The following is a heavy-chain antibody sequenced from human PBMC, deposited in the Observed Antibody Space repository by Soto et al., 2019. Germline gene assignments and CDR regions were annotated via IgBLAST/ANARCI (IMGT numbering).Heavy chain of an antibody. Sequence: PGGSLRLSCAASGFTFDNYGMSWVRQAPGKGLEWIGAITGAGGSTYNADSVKGRFTISRDNSKKTVYLQVDSLRVEDTAVYYCPKGHSDSFGNYDYFGMDVWGQGTTVTVSS. J-gene: IGHJ6*02. V-gene: IGHV3-23*01. CDR3: PKGHSDSFGNYDYFGMDV. D-gene: IGHD4-4*01. CDR2: ITGAGGST. CDR1: GFTFDNYG.